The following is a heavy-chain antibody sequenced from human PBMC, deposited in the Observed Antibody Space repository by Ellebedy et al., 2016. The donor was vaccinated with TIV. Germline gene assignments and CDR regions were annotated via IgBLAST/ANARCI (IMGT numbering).Heavy chain of an antibody. D-gene: IGHD3-9*01. CDR3: ARDRIRHFDPYYYYGMDV. CDR1: GFTISHYW. J-gene: IGHJ6*02. Sequence: PGGSLRLSCAASGFTISHYWMHWVRQAPGKGLEWVARVSDDRRRTVYADSVKGRFTISGDSAKNTVYLQMRSLRDEDTAVYYCARDRIRHFDPYYYYGMDVWGQGTTVTVSS. V-gene: IGHV3-74*01. CDR2: VSDDRRRT.